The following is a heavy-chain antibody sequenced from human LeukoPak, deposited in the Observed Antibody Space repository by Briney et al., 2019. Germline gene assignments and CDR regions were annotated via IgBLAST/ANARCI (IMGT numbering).Heavy chain of an antibody. CDR3: ARRRGGGDSSGYCYDFFDY. D-gene: IGHD3-22*01. CDR2: INHSGST. Sequence: SETLSLTCAVDGGSFSADFWTWIRQPPGKGLEWIGEINHSGSTNYNPSLRSRVTTSIDTSRNQFSLNLNSVTAADTAVYYCARRRGGGDSSGYCYDFFDYWGQGILVTVSS. J-gene: IGHJ4*02. CDR1: GGSFSADF. V-gene: IGHV4-34*01.